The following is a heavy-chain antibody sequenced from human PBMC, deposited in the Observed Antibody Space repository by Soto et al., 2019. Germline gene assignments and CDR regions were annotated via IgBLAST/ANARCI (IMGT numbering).Heavy chain of an antibody. V-gene: IGHV3-23*01. Sequence: GGSLRLSXAASGFTFSSYAMSWVRQAPGKGLEWVSAISGSGGSTYYADSVKGRFTISRDNSKNTLYLQMNSLRAEDTAVYYCAKSTYYYGSGSYLSRTNWFDPWGQGTLVTVSS. J-gene: IGHJ5*02. CDR1: GFTFSSYA. CDR2: ISGSGGST. CDR3: AKSTYYYGSGSYLSRTNWFDP. D-gene: IGHD3-10*01.